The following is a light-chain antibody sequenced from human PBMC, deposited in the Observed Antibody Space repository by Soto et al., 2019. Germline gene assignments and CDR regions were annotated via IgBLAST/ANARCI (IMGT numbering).Light chain of an antibody. CDR3: SSHTISSALQV. V-gene: IGLV2-14*01. J-gene: IGLJ1*01. CDR1: SSDIGAYDY. Sequence: QSALTQPASLSGSPGQSITISCTGTSSDIGAYDYVSWFQQHPGKAPKLMISEVSNRPSGVSNRFSGSKSGNTASLTISGLQADDEADYYCSSHTISSALQVFGTGTKVTVL. CDR2: EVS.